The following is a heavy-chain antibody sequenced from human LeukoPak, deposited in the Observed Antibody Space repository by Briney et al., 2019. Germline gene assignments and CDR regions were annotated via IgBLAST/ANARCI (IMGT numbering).Heavy chain of an antibody. Sequence: SETLSLTCTVSGGSISSYYWSWIRQPPGKGLEWIGYIYYSGSTNYNPPLKSRVTISVDTSKNQFSLKLSSVTAADTAVYYCARGLRYDSSGYYRYYYYYYGMDVWGQGTTVTVSS. CDR1: GGSISSYY. D-gene: IGHD3-22*01. CDR3: ARGLRYDSSGYYRYYYYYYGMDV. J-gene: IGHJ6*02. V-gene: IGHV4-59*12. CDR2: IYYSGST.